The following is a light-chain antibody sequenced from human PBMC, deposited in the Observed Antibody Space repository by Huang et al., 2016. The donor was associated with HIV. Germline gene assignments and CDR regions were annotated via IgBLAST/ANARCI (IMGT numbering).Light chain of an antibody. J-gene: IGKJ4*01. V-gene: IGKV3D-15*03. Sequence: EIVLTQSPATLSVSPGERATLSCMASQSVTTNLAWYQQKPGQAPRLLIYGATSRATGIPARFSGRGSDTEFTLTISVLQSEDSAVYYCQQYNDWPPVFTFGGGTRVEIK. CDR1: QSVTTN. CDR2: GAT. CDR3: QQYNDWPPVFT.